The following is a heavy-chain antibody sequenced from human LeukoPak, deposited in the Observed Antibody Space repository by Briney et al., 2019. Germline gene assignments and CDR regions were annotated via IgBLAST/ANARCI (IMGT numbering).Heavy chain of an antibody. D-gene: IGHD1-26*01. CDR1: GGSISSFY. V-gene: IGHV4-59*01. Sequence: SETLSLTCTVSGGSISSFYWSWIRQPPGKGLEWIGYIYYSGSTNYNPSLKSRVTISVDTSKNQFSLKLSSVTAADTAVYYCARGDGRWFDPWGQGTLVTVSS. CDR2: IYYSGST. J-gene: IGHJ5*02. CDR3: ARGDGRWFDP.